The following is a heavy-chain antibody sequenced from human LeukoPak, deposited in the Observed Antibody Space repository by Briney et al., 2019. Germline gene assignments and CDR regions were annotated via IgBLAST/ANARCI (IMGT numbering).Heavy chain of an antibody. CDR2: ISRSGSTI. J-gene: IGHJ6*02. V-gene: IGHV3-48*03. D-gene: IGHD3-22*01. CDR1: GFTFSSYE. CDR3: ARELVVVVNYYHYYVMDA. Sequence: TGGSLRLSCAGSGFTFSSYEMNWVRQAPGKGLEWVSYISRSGSTIYYADSVKGRFTNSRDNAKNSLYLQMKSLRAEDTAVYYCARELVVVVNYYHYYVMDAWGQGTTVTVSS.